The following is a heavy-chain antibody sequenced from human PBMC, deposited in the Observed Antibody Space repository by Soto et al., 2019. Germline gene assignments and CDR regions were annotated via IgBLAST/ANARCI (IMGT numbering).Heavy chain of an antibody. CDR1: GYTFTSYG. CDR3: ARGPIQLWTQIRFDY. D-gene: IGHD5-18*01. Sequence: ASVKVSCKASGYTFTSYGISWVRQAPGQGLEWMGWISAYNGNTNYAQKLQGRVTMTTDTSTSTAYMELRSLRSDDTAVYYCARGPIQLWTQIRFDYWGQGTLVTVSS. J-gene: IGHJ4*02. CDR2: ISAYNGNT. V-gene: IGHV1-18*01.